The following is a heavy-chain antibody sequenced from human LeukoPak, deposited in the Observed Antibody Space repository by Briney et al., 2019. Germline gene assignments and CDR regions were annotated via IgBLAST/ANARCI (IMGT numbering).Heavy chain of an antibody. CDR2: TYYRSKWYN. CDR1: GDSVSSNSAA. Sequence: SQTLSLTCAISGDSVSSNSAAWNWIRQSPSRGLEWLGRTYYRSKWYNDYAVSVKGRITISPDTSKNQVSLQVNSVMPGDTAVDYCATDGGTPDSSSAYSDAFDIWGQGTMVTVSS. CDR3: ATDGGTPDSSSAYSDAFDI. D-gene: IGHD3-22*01. V-gene: IGHV6-1*01. J-gene: IGHJ3*02.